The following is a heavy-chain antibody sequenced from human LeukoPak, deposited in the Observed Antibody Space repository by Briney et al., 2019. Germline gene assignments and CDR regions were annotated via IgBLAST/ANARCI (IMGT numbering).Heavy chain of an antibody. CDR2: IKQDGSEK. CDR3: ARDLDGMDV. CDR1: GFTFSSYS. V-gene: IGHV3-7*03. Sequence: GGSLRLSCAASGFTFSSYSMNWVRQAPGKGLEWVANIKQDGSEKYYVDSVKGRFTISRDNAKKSLYLQMNSLRAEDTAVYYCARDLDGMDVWGQGTTVTVSS. J-gene: IGHJ6*02.